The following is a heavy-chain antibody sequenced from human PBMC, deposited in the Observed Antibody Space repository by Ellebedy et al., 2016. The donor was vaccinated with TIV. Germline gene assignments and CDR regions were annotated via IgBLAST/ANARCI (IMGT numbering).Heavy chain of an antibody. CDR2: IYYSGST. Sequence: MPSETLSLTCTVSGVSVSNYYWSWIRQSPGKGLEWIGYIYYSGSTNYNPSLKSRVTMSVDTTKNQFSLRLSSVTAADTAVYFCARYNRFDWLDPWGQGTLVTVSS. J-gene: IGHJ5*02. D-gene: IGHD1-14*01. CDR1: GVSVSNYY. CDR3: ARYNRFDWLDP. V-gene: IGHV4-59*02.